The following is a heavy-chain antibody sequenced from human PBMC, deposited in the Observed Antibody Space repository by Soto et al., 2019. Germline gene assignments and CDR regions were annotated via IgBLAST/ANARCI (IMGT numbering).Heavy chain of an antibody. J-gene: IGHJ4*02. CDR3: GRVLTGFYSDY. CDR1: GFTFSSYG. D-gene: IGHD3-9*01. Sequence: PGGSLRLSCAASGFTFSSYGMHWVRQAPGKGLEWVAVISYDGSNKYYADSVKGRFTISRDNSKNTLYLQMNSLRAEDTAVYYCGRVLTGFYSDYWGQGTLVTVSS. V-gene: IGHV3-30*03. CDR2: ISYDGSNK.